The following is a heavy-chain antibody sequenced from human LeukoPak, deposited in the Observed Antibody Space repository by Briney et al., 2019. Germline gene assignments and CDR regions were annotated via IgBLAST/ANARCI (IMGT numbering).Heavy chain of an antibody. V-gene: IGHV3-21*01. CDR2: ISSSSSYI. Sequence: PGGSLRLSCAASGFTFSSYSMNWVRQAPGKGLEWVSSISSSSSYIYYADSVKGRFTISRDNAKNSLYLQMNSLRAEDTAVYYCARVGGSYYLAHYYYYMDVWGKGTTVTISS. CDR1: GFTFSSYS. J-gene: IGHJ6*03. D-gene: IGHD1-26*01. CDR3: ARVGGSYYLAHYYYYMDV.